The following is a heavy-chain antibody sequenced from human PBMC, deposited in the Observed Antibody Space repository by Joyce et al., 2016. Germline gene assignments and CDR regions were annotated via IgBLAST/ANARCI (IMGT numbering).Heavy chain of an antibody. CDR2: ISGYNGNT. J-gene: IGHJ6*02. V-gene: IGHV1-18*01. CDR1: GYTFTTYG. D-gene: IGHD3-10*01. Sequence: QGQLVQSGAEVKKPGASVKVSCKASGYTFTTYGMSWVRQAPGQGLEWMGWISGYNGNTNNAQRFRGRVTMTADTSTSTAYMELRSLRSDDTAVYYCARLYYYGSGSVYYYYGMDVWGQGTTVTVSS. CDR3: ARLYYYGSGSVYYYYGMDV.